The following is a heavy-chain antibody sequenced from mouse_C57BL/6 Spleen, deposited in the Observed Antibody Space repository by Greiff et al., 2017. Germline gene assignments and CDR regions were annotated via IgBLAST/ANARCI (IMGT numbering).Heavy chain of an antibody. D-gene: IGHD4-1*01. Sequence: VQRVESGAELVRPGASVKLSCKASGYTFTDYYINWVKQRPGQGLEWIARIYPGSGNTYYNEKFKGKATLTAEKSSSTAYMQLSSLTSEDSAVYCCARGNWDRYFDVWGTGTTVTVSS. CDR3: ARGNWDRYFDV. CDR1: GYTFTDYY. CDR2: IYPGSGNT. J-gene: IGHJ1*03. V-gene: IGHV1-76*01.